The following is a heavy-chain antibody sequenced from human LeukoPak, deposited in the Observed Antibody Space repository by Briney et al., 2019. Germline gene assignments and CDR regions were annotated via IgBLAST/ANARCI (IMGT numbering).Heavy chain of an antibody. CDR2: ISYDGSNK. CDR3: AKDRGSGHMDY. Sequence: PGGSLRLSCAASGFSFSNFGMHWVRLAPGQGLEWVAVISYDGSNKYYGDSVKGRFSISRDDSKNTLFLQMNTLRAEDTAVYYCAKDRGSGHMDYCGEGTLVSVSS. V-gene: IGHV3-30*18. CDR1: GFSFSNFG. J-gene: IGHJ4*02. D-gene: IGHD6-19*01.